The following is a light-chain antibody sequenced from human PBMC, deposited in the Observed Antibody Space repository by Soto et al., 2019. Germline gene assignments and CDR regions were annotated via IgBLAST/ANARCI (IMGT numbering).Light chain of an antibody. CDR3: CSYAGSSLYV. J-gene: IGLJ1*01. Sequence: QSALTQPASVSGSPGQSITISCTGTSSDVGGYNLVSWYQHHPGKAPKLMIYEGSKRPSGVSNRFSGSKSGNTASLTISGLQAEDEADYYCCSYAGSSLYVFGTGTKLTVL. V-gene: IGLV2-23*01. CDR2: EGS. CDR1: SSDVGGYNL.